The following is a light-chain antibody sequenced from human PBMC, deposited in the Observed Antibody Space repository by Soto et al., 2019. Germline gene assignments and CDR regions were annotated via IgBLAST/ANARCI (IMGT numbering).Light chain of an antibody. CDR3: QQYYSYPLS. Sequence: DIQMTQSPSTLSASVGDRVTITCRASQDIGSWLDWYQQKPGKAPKVLIYKKSTLESGVPSSFSGSGSGTEFTLTISSLQPDDFATYHCQQYYSYPLSFGGGTKVEIK. V-gene: IGKV1-5*03. CDR1: QDIGSW. J-gene: IGKJ4*01. CDR2: KKS.